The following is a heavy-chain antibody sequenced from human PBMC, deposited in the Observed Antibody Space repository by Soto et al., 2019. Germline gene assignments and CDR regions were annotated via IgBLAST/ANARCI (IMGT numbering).Heavy chain of an antibody. V-gene: IGHV1-69*06. CDR3: ARGPFQLGYCSSTSCYRAPMDV. CDR2: IIPIFGTA. D-gene: IGHD2-2*02. J-gene: IGHJ6*02. Sequence: ASVKVSCKAAGGTFSSYAISWGRQAPGQGLEWMGGIIPIFGTANYAQKFQGRVTITADKSTSTAYMELSSLRSEDTAVYYCARGPFQLGYCSSTSCYRAPMDVWGQGTTVTVSS. CDR1: GGTFSSYA.